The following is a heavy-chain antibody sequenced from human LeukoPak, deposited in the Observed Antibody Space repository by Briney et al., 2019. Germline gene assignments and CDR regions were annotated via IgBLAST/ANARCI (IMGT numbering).Heavy chain of an antibody. CDR2: ISSSSSYI. J-gene: IGHJ4*02. CDR3: ARARPSDILTGLALL. D-gene: IGHD3-9*01. V-gene: IGHV3-21*01. CDR1: GFTFSSYS. Sequence: GGSLRLSCAASGFTFSSYSMNWVRQAPGKGLEWVSSISSSSSYIYYADSVKGRFTISRDNAKNSLYLQMNSLRAEDTAVYYCARARPSDILTGLALLWGQGTLVTVSS.